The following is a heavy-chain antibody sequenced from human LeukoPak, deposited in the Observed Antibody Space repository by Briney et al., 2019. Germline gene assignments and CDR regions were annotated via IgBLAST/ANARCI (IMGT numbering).Heavy chain of an antibody. Sequence: GGSLRLSCAASGFTFSSYGMHWVRQAPGKGLEWVAVIWYDGSNKYYADSVKGRFTISRDNSKNTLYLQMNSLRAEDTAVYYSARDYSITMVRALDYWGQGTLVTVSS. J-gene: IGHJ4*02. CDR1: GFTFSSYG. CDR2: IWYDGSNK. D-gene: IGHD3-10*01. V-gene: IGHV3-33*08. CDR3: ARDYSITMVRALDY.